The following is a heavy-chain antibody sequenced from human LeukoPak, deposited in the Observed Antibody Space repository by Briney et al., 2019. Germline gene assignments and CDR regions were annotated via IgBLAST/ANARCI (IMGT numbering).Heavy chain of an antibody. CDR2: IGYGAGDT. V-gene: IGHV3-23*01. CDR1: GFTVSSYA. Sequence: PGGSLRLSCAASGFTVSSYAMTWVRQAPGKGLEWVSAIGYGAGDTYYADSVKGRFTISRDNSMNTLYLQMSSLRADDTALYYYAKDDDGHHHGVDHWGQGTLVTVSS. D-gene: IGHD4-17*01. CDR3: AKDDDGHHHGVDH. J-gene: IGHJ4*02.